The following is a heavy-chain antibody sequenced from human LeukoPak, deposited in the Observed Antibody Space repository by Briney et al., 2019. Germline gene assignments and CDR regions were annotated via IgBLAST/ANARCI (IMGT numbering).Heavy chain of an antibody. Sequence: SETLSLTCTVSGDSIGSYYWTWIRQPPGKGLEWIGYIYYSGTTNYNPSLKSRVTISLDTSKNQFSLKLTSVTAADTAIYYCASGRPLGFDYWGQGTMVTVSS. D-gene: IGHD1-26*01. CDR2: IYYSGTT. V-gene: IGHV4-59*01. CDR1: GDSIGSYY. CDR3: ASGRPLGFDY. J-gene: IGHJ4*03.